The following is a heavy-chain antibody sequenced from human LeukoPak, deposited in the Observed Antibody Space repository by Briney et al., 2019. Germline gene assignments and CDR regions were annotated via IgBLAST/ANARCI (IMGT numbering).Heavy chain of an antibody. CDR2: IYSGGST. V-gene: IGHV3-53*01. D-gene: IGHD2-21*02. J-gene: IGHJ4*02. Sequence: GGSLRLSCAASGFTVSSNYMSWVRQAPGKGLEWVSVIYSGGSTYYADSVKGRITISRDNSKNTLYLQMNSLRAEDTAVYYCARDWGVTALDYWGQGTLVTVSS. CDR3: ARDWGVTALDY. CDR1: GFTVSSNY.